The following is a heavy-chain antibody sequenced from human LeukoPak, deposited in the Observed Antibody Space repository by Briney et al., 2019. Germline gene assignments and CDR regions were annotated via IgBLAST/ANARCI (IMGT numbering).Heavy chain of an antibody. CDR2: IIPILGIA. CDR3: ARYKLVAAAGTGFDY. V-gene: IGHV1-69*04. J-gene: IGHJ4*02. Sequence: GASVKASCKASGGTCNSYAISWVRQAPGPGHERMGRIIPILGIANYAQKFQGRVTITADKSTSTAYMELSSLRSEDTAVYYCARYKLVAAAGTGFDYWGQGTLVTVSS. CDR1: GGTCNSYA. D-gene: IGHD6-13*01.